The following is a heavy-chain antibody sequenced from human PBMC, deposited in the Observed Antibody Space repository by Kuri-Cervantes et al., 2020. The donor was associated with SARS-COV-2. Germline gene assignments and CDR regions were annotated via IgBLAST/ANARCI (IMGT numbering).Heavy chain of an antibody. J-gene: IGHJ6*02. Sequence: SVKVSCKVPGYTLTELSMHWVRQAPGQGLEWMGGIIPIFGTANYAQKFQGRVTITADKSTSTAYRELSSLRSEDTAVYYCARPKGLAGTGHYYGLDVWGQGTTVTVSS. CDR1: GYTLTELS. CDR2: IIPIFGTA. D-gene: IGHD1/OR15-1a*01. V-gene: IGHV1-69*06. CDR3: ARPKGLAGTGHYYGLDV.